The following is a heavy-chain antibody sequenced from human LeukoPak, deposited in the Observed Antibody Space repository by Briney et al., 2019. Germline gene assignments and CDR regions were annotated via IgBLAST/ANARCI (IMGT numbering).Heavy chain of an antibody. D-gene: IGHD3-9*01. CDR3: ATDSIGDILTGAFDY. J-gene: IGHJ4*02. CDR2: IIPNLNIA. CDR1: RDTFSSYG. V-gene: IGHV1-69*04. Sequence: GASVKVSCKASRDTFSSYGISWARQAPGQGLEWMGRIIPNLNIANYAQRFQGRVTFTADKSATTAYMEVKSLRSEDTAVYYCATDSIGDILTGAFDYWGQGTLVTVFS.